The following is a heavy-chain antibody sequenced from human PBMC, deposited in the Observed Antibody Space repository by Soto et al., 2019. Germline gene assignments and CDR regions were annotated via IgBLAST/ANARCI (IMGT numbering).Heavy chain of an antibody. Sequence: SVKVSCKASGGTYSSYTISWVRHAPGQGLEWMGRIIPILGIANYAQKFQGRVTITADKSTSTAYMELSSLRSEDTAVYYCARWRSGYYDFWRYYYLDVWGKGTTVTVSS. CDR2: IIPILGIA. V-gene: IGHV1-69*02. CDR1: GGTYSSYT. J-gene: IGHJ6*03. CDR3: ARWRSGYYDFWRYYYLDV. D-gene: IGHD3-3*01.